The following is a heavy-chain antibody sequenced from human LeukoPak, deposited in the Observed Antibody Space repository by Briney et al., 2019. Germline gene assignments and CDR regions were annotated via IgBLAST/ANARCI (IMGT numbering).Heavy chain of an antibody. CDR2: IYSGGST. CDR3: AKGGRFYGDYPFDY. Sequence: GGSLRLSCGASGFTVSNNHMSWVRQAPGKGLEWVSVIYSGGSTYYADSVKGRFTISRDNSQNTLYLQMDSLRAEDTAVYYCAKGGRFYGDYPFDYWGQGTLVTVSS. J-gene: IGHJ4*02. CDR1: GFTVSNNH. V-gene: IGHV3-53*01. D-gene: IGHD4-17*01.